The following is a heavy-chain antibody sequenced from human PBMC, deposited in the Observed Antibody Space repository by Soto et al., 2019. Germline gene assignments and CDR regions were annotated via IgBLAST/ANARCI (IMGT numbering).Heavy chain of an antibody. CDR1: GGSISSDY. CDR2: IYTTENT. Sequence: KSSETLSLTCTVSGGSISSDYWSWIRQPAGKGLEWIGRIYTTENTHYNPSLRSRVSMSLDTSKNQLSLNLSSVTAADTAVYYCARGVGRSSWTSFDSWGQGTLVTVS. J-gene: IGHJ4*02. D-gene: IGHD6-13*01. V-gene: IGHV4-4*07. CDR3: ARGVGRSSWTSFDS.